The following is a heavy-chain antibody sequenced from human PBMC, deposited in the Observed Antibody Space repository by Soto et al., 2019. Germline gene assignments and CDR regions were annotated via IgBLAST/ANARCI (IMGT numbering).Heavy chain of an antibody. D-gene: IGHD2-2*01. CDR1: GYTFTSYY. Sequence: GASVKVSCKASGYTFTSYYINWVRQATGQGLEWMGWMNPNSGNTGYAQKFQGRVTMTRNTSISTAYMELSSLRSEDTAVYYCARGMDCSSTSCPGYYYYYMDVWGKGTTVTVSS. J-gene: IGHJ6*03. CDR3: ARGMDCSSTSCPGYYYYYMDV. V-gene: IGHV1-8*01. CDR2: MNPNSGNT.